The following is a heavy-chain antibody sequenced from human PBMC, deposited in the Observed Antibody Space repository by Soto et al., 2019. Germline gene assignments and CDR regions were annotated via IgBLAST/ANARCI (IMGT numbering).Heavy chain of an antibody. CDR2: ISGRGGRS. Sequence: EVQLLDSGGGLVQPGGSLRLSCAASGFTFSNYAMTWVRQGPGKGLEWVSGISGRGGRSYYADSVKGRCTISRDNSKSTWDLQMNSLRAEDTAVYYCAKAYFVWSSEQPYYFDYWGQGTLVTVSS. CDR3: AKAYFVWSSEQPYYFDY. CDR1: GFTFSNYA. V-gene: IGHV3-23*01. D-gene: IGHD3-16*01. J-gene: IGHJ4*02.